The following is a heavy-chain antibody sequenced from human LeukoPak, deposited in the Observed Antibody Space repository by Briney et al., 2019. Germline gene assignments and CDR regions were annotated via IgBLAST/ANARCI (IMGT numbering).Heavy chain of an antibody. J-gene: IGHJ4*02. Sequence: PGGSLRLSCAASGFTFDDHGMIWVRQVPGKGLQWVAGINWNGGSTGYADSVKGRFTISRDNAKNSLYLQMNSLRAEDTAVYYCARYTEWLPYDYWGQGTLVTVSS. CDR2: INWNGGST. CDR3: ARYTEWLPYDY. CDR1: GFTFDDHG. D-gene: IGHD3-3*01. V-gene: IGHV3-20*04.